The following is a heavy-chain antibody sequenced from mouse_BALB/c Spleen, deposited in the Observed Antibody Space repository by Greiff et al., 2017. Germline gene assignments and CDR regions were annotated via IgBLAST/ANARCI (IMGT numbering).Heavy chain of an antibody. CDR1: GFTFSSFG. CDR3: ARGGGSSLYWYFDV. Sequence: EVMLVESGGGLVQPGGSRKLSCAASGFTFSSFGMHWVRQAPEKGLEWVAYISSGSSTIYYADTVKGRFTISRDNPKNTLFLQMTSLRSEDTAMYYCARGGGSSLYWYFDVWGAGTTVTVSS. CDR2: ISSGSSTI. D-gene: IGHD1-1*01. V-gene: IGHV5-17*02. J-gene: IGHJ1*01.